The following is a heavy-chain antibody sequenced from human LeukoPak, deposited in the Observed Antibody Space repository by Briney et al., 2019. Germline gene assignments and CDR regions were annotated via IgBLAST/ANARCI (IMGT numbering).Heavy chain of an antibody. D-gene: IGHD6-13*01. CDR2: IYPGDSGT. Sequence: GESLKISCKASGYSFTTYWIGWVRQMPGKGLEWMGIIYPGDSGTRYSPSFQGQVTTSADKSISTAYLQWSSLKASDTAMYYCARHSSSWFNWFDPWGQGTLVTVSS. CDR1: GYSFTTYW. V-gene: IGHV5-51*01. J-gene: IGHJ5*02. CDR3: ARHSSSWFNWFDP.